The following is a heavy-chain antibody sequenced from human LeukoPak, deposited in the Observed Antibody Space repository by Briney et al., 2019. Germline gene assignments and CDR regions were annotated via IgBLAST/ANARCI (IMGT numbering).Heavy chain of an antibody. CDR3: AKPTTKYYYDFTIRFDPFDF. J-gene: IGHJ4*02. D-gene: IGHD3-22*01. CDR2: ITGNGART. V-gene: IGHV3-23*01. CDR1: GFTFSTYA. Sequence: PGGTLRLSCAASGFTFSTYAMSWVRQAPGKGLEWVSAITGNGARTKCADSVQGRFTISRDNSIKTLYLQMDSLRAEDTAVYYCAKPTTKYYYDFTIRFDPFDFWGQGTLVTVSS.